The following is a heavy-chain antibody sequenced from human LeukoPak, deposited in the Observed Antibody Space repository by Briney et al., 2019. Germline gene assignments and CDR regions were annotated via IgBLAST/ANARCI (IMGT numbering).Heavy chain of an antibody. CDR1: GFTFSSFA. CDR2: IAGSGGSS. CDR3: AKSASWYCAWWDS. Sequence: GGSLRLSCAASGFTFSSFAMSWVRQAPGKGLEWVSTIAGSGGSSHYADSVKGRFTISRDKSKNTLYLQMSSLRVEDTTVYYCAKSASWYCAWWDSWGQGTLVTVSS. V-gene: IGHV3-23*01. D-gene: IGHD2-15*01. J-gene: IGHJ5*01.